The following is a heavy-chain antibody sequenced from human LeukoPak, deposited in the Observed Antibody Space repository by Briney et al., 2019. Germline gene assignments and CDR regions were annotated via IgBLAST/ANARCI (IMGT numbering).Heavy chain of an antibody. CDR2: IKQDGREK. J-gene: IGHJ4*02. V-gene: IGHV3-7*01. CDR1: GFTFSSYW. CDR3: ARRRGSYSDDY. Sequence: GGSLRLSCAASGFTFSSYWMSWVRQAPGKGLEGGANIKQDGREKYYVDSVKGRFTISRDNAKNSLYLQMNSLRAEDTAVYYCARRRGSYSDDYWGQGTLVTVSS. D-gene: IGHD1-26*01.